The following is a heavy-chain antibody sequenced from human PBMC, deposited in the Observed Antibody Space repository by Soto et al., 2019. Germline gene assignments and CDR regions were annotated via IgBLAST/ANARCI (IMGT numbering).Heavy chain of an antibody. V-gene: IGHV4-59*11. CDR3: ATVPITSPRLFDY. CDR1: GGSISSHY. CDR2: IYYTGYT. Sequence: SETLSLTCTVSGGSISSHYWSWIRQPPGKGLESIGYIYYTGYTNYNPSLKSRVTISVDTSKNQFSLKLSSVTAADTAVYYCATVPITSPRLFDYWGQGTLVTV. D-gene: IGHD2-2*01. J-gene: IGHJ4*02.